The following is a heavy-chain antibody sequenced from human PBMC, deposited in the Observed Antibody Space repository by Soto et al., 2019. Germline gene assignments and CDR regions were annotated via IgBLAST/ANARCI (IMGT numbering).Heavy chain of an antibody. J-gene: IGHJ4*02. D-gene: IGHD1-26*01. Sequence: EVQLVESGGGLVKPGGSLRLSCVASGFTFSSYSMNWVRQAPGKGLEWVASISSSSDYIYYADSVKGRFTISRDNAKNSLYLHMNSLRAEDTAVFYCARDELVFDSWGQGTLVTVS. CDR2: ISSSSDYI. V-gene: IGHV3-21*01. CDR3: ARDELVFDS. CDR1: GFTFSSYS.